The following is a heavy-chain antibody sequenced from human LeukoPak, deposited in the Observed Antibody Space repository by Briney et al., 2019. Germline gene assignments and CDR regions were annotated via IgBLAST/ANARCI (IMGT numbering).Heavy chain of an antibody. D-gene: IGHD1-1*01. CDR1: GVSISSSNSY. Sequence: PSETLSLTCTVSGVSISSSNSYWGWIRQPPGKGLEWIGSIYYSGNTYYNASLKSQVSISIDTSKNQFSLRLTSVTAADTAVYYCARGGRIQLERRGYFDYWGQGTLVTVSS. CDR2: IYYSGNT. CDR3: ARGGRIQLERRGYFDY. J-gene: IGHJ4*02. V-gene: IGHV4-39*01.